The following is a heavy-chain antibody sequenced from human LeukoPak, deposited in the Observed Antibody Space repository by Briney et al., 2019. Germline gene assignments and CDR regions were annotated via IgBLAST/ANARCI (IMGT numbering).Heavy chain of an antibody. D-gene: IGHD1-26*01. Sequence: SEALSLTCTVSGGSISSGDYYWSWIRQPPGKGLEWIGYIYYSGSNYYNPSLKSRVTISVDTSKNQFSLKLSSVTAADTAVYYCARDRGGSQDYWGQGTLVTVSS. V-gene: IGHV4-30-4*08. CDR2: IYYSGSN. J-gene: IGHJ4*02. CDR1: GGSISSGDYY. CDR3: ARDRGGSQDY.